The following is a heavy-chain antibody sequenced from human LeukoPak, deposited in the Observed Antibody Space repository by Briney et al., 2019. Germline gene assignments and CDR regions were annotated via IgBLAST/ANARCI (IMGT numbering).Heavy chain of an antibody. J-gene: IGHJ6*02. CDR3: ARVLTPRRDGYSHGVYYYYGMDV. Sequence: GASVKVSCKASGYTFTSYGISWVRQAPGQGLEWVGWISAYNGNTNYAQKLQGRVTMTTDTSTSTAYMELRSLRSDDTAVYYCARVLTPRRDGYSHGVYYYYGMDVWGQGTTVTVSS. V-gene: IGHV1-18*01. CDR1: GYTFTSYG. D-gene: IGHD4-4*01. CDR2: ISAYNGNT.